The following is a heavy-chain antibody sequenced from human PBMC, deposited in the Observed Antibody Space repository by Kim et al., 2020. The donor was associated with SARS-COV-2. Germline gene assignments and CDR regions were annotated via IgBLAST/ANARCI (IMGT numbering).Heavy chain of an antibody. J-gene: IGHJ2*01. CDR3: ARDLWRLRGYFDL. V-gene: IGHV3-7*01. D-gene: IGHD4-17*01. Sequence: YVDSVKGRFTISRDNAKNSLYLQMNSLGAEDTAVYYCARDLWRLRGYFDLWGRGTLVTVSS.